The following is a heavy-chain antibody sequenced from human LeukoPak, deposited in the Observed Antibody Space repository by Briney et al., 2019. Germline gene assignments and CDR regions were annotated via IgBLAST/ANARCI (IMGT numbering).Heavy chain of an antibody. CDR2: IYYSGST. Sequence: SETLSLTCTVSGGSISSSSYYWGWIRQPPGKGLEWIGSIYYSGSTYYNPSLKSLVTISLDPSKTQSSLKLSSVTAAATAVYYCARGTSRVAHDYWGQGTLVTVSS. V-gene: IGHV4-39*01. D-gene: IGHD2-15*01. CDR1: GGSISSSSYY. CDR3: ARGTSRVAHDY. J-gene: IGHJ4*02.